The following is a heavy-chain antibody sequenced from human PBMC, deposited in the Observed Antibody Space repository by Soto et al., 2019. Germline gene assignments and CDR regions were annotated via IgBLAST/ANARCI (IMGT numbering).Heavy chain of an antibody. V-gene: IGHV3-66*01. CDR2: IYSGGST. CDR1: GFTVSSNY. CDR3: ARVPALGY. D-gene: IGHD1-1*01. J-gene: IGHJ4*02. Sequence: EVQLVESGGGLVQPGGSLRLSCAASGFTVSSNYMSWVRQAPGKGLEWVSVIYSGGSTYYADSVKGRFTISRDNSKNTLDLPKNRLRAEDTAVYYCARVPALGYWGQGTLVTVSS.